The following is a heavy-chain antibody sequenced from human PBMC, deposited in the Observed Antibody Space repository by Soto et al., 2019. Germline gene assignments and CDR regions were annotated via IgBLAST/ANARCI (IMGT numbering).Heavy chain of an antibody. CDR2: ISRSSSNI. Sequence: EVQLVESGGGLVKPGGSLRLSCGASGFNFSSYSMNWVRQAPGKGLEWVSSISRSSSNIYYVDSVKGRFTISRDNAKNSLYLQMNSLRAEDTAVYYCARDLKVAAAGTGYYYYGMDVWGQGTTVTVSS. D-gene: IGHD6-13*01. V-gene: IGHV3-21*01. J-gene: IGHJ6*02. CDR1: GFNFSSYS. CDR3: ARDLKVAAAGTGYYYYGMDV.